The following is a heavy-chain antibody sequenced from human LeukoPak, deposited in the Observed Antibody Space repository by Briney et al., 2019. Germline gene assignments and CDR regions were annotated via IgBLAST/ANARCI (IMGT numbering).Heavy chain of an antibody. V-gene: IGHV3-7*01. CDR1: EFTFTNFW. CDR2: TNRDGSEK. D-gene: IGHD6-13*01. Sequence: GGSLRLSCAASEFTFTNFWMSWVRQAPGKGLEWVANTNRDGSEKYYVDSVKGRVTISRDNAMNFLYLQLNSLRVDDTAVYYCARGYSSSWPKGYYYYGMDVWGQGTTVTVSS. CDR3: ARGYSSSWPKGYYYYGMDV. J-gene: IGHJ6*02.